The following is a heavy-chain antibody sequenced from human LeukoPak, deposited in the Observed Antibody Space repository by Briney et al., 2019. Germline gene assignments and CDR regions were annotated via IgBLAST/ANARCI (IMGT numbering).Heavy chain of an antibody. CDR3: ARISSSNWYNERGAFDV. Sequence: SETLSLTCAVYGVSFSGYYWSWIRQPPGKGLEWIREINHSGSTNYNPSLKSRVTISVDTSKNQFSLKLRSVTAADTAVYYCARISSSNWYNERGAFDVWGQGTMVTVSS. D-gene: IGHD6-13*01. J-gene: IGHJ3*01. CDR1: GVSFSGYY. CDR2: INHSGST. V-gene: IGHV4-34*01.